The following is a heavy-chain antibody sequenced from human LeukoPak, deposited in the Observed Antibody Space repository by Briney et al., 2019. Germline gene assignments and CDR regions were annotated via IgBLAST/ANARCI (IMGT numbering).Heavy chain of an antibody. CDR2: INHRGST. D-gene: IGHD6-6*01. Sequence: SETLSLTCAVYGGSFTDYYWSWIRQPPGKGLEWIGEINHRGSTNHNSSLKSRVTISVDRSKNQFSLKLSSVTAADTAVYFCARVPHSTSSIDYWGQGAPVTVSS. V-gene: IGHV4-34*01. CDR1: GGSFTDYY. CDR3: ARVPHSTSSIDY. J-gene: IGHJ4*02.